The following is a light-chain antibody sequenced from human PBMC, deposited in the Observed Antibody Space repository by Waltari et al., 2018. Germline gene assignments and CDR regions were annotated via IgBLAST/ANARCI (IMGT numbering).Light chain of an antibody. CDR2: EVN. V-gene: IGLV2-23*02. Sequence: SALTQPAPVSGSPGQSIPISCSGTYHDFETYNIFLWYQHSPGKAPKLLIYEVNRRPSGVSNRFSGSKSGNTASLTISGLQAEDEADYYCCSYARAGTLLFGGGTKLTVL. CDR3: CSYARAGTLL. CDR1: YHDFETYNI. J-gene: IGLJ2*01.